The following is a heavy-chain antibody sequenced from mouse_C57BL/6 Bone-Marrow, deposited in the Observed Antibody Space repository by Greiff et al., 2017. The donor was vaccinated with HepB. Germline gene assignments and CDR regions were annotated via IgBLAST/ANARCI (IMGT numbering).Heavy chain of an antibody. CDR1: GYTFTDYN. Sequence: EVKLMESGPELVKPGASVKMSCKASGYTFTDYNMHWVKQSHGKSLEWIGYINPNNGGTSYNQKFKGKATLTVNKSSSTAYMELRSLTSEDSAVYYCARGLGWFAYWGQGTLVTVSA. D-gene: IGHD3-1*01. V-gene: IGHV1-22*01. CDR2: INPNNGGT. J-gene: IGHJ3*01. CDR3: ARGLGWFAY.